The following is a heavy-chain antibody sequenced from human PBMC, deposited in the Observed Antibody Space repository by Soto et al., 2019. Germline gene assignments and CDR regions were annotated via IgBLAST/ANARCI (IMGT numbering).Heavy chain of an antibody. D-gene: IGHD3-10*01. CDR3: ARSWIRGPYDSLFDY. CDR1: GGTFSSYA. Sequence: QVQLVQSGAEVKKPGSSVKVSCKASGGTFSSYAISWVRQAPGQGLEWMGGIIPIFGTANYAQKFQGRVTITADEATSTAYMGLSSLRSEDTAVYYCARSWIRGPYDSLFDYWGQGTLVTVSS. J-gene: IGHJ4*02. V-gene: IGHV1-69*01. CDR2: IIPIFGTA.